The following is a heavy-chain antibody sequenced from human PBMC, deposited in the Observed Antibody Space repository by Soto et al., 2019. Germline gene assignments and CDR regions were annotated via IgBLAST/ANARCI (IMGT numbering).Heavy chain of an antibody. Sequence: SETLSLTCTVSGGSISSSSYYWGWIRQPQGKGLEWIGSIYYSGSTYYNPSLKSRVTISVDTSKNHFSLKLSSGTAADTAMYYCARARFCGGGSCYSYYWGEGIQVTVSA. CDR2: IYYSGST. D-gene: IGHD2-15*01. CDR3: ARARFCGGGSCYSYY. V-gene: IGHV4-39*02. J-gene: IGHJ4*02. CDR1: GGSISSSSYY.